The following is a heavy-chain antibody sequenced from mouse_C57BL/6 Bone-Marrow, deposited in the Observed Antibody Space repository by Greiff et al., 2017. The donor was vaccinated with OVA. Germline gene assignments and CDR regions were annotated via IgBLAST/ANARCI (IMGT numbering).Heavy chain of an antibody. V-gene: IGHV5-4*03. CDR1: GFTFSSYA. CDR2: ISDGGSYT. J-gene: IGHJ2*01. CDR3: ARVDVVDY. Sequence: EVNLVESGGGLVKPGGSLKLSCAASGFTFSSYAMSWVRQTPEKRLEWVATISDGGSYTYYPDNVKGRFTISRDNAKNNLYLQMSHLKYEDTAMYYCARVDVVDYWGQGTTLTVSS.